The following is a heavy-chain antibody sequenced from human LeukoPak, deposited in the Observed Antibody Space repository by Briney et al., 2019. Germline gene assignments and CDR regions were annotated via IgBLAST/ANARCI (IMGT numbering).Heavy chain of an antibody. CDR3: ANQNDVLHTMGGY. J-gene: IGHJ4*02. Sequence: QSGGSLRLSCVVSGFTFSSYAMGWVRQAPGKRLEWVSAISGSGGSTYYADSVKGRFTISRDNSKNTLYLQMNSLRAEDTAVYYCANQNDVLHTMGGYWGQGTLVTVSS. CDR1: GFTFSSYA. V-gene: IGHV3-23*01. D-gene: IGHD3-10*01. CDR2: ISGSGGST.